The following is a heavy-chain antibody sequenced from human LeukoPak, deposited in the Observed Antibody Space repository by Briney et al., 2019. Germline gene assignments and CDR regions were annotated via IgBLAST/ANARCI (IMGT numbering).Heavy chain of an antibody. J-gene: IGHJ3*02. D-gene: IGHD2-21*01. V-gene: IGHV3-30*18. CDR1: GFTLSSYG. CDR2: ISYDGSNK. CDR3: AKDRDSHAFDI. Sequence: GGSLRLSCAASGFTLSSYGMHWVRQAPGKGLEWVAVISYDGSNKYYADSVKGRFTISRDNSKNTLYLQMNSLRAEDTAVYYCAKDRDSHAFDIWGQGTMVTVSS.